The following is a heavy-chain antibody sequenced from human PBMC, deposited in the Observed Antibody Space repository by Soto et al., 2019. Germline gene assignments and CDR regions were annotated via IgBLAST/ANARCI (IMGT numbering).Heavy chain of an antibody. Sequence: GASVKVSCKASGGTFSSYTISWVRQAPGQGLEWMGRIIPILGIANYAQKFQGRVTITADKSTSTAYMELSSLRSEDTAVYYCAMQPPCSGGSCYSFEPRDWGQGTLVTVSS. CDR1: GGTFSSYT. V-gene: IGHV1-69*02. CDR3: AMQPPCSGGSCYSFEPRD. J-gene: IGHJ4*02. CDR2: IIPILGIA. D-gene: IGHD2-15*01.